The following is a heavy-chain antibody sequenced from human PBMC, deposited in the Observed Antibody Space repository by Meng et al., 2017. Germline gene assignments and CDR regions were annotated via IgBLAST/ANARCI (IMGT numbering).Heavy chain of an antibody. CDR3: ARVIIAAAGYYYYGMDV. D-gene: IGHD6-13*01. CDR1: GYTFTGYY. Sequence: ASVKVSCKASGYTFTGYYMHWVRQAPGQGLEWMGWINPNSGGTNYAQKFQGRVTMTRDTSISTAYMELSRLRSDDTAVYYCARVIIAAAGYYYYGMDVWGQGTTVTVSS. CDR2: INPNSGGT. J-gene: IGHJ6*02. V-gene: IGHV1-2*02.